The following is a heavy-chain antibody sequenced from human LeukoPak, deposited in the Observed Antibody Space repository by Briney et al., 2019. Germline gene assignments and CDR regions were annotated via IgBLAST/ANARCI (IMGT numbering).Heavy chain of an antibody. Sequence: SETLSLTCAVSGGSIRSYYWNWIRQPPGKGLEWIGYIYYSGSTNYNPSLKSRLTISIDTSKNQFSLKLSSVTAADTAVYYCARHSGAGTGFVYWGQGTLVTVSS. CDR1: GGSIRSYY. D-gene: IGHD6-19*01. CDR3: ARHSGAGTGFVY. CDR2: IYYSGST. V-gene: IGHV4-59*08. J-gene: IGHJ4*02.